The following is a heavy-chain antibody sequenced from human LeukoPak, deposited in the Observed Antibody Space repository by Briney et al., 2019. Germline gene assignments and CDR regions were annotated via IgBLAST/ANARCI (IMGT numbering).Heavy chain of an antibody. J-gene: IGHJ5*02. CDR3: ARSSPYPEPGWFDP. CDR1: GGTFSSYA. V-gene: IGHV1-69*05. Sequence: SVKVSCKPSGGTFSSYAISWVRQAPGQGLEWMGMITPMFGTANYAQKFQGRVTITTDESTSTAYMELSSLRSEDTAVYYCARSSPYPEPGWFDPWGQGTLVTVSS. D-gene: IGHD1-14*01. CDR2: ITPMFGTA.